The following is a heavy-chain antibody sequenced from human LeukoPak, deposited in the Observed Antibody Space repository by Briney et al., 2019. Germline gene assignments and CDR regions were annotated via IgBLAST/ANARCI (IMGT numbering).Heavy chain of an antibody. J-gene: IGHJ3*02. D-gene: IGHD3-10*01. Sequence: ASVKVSCKASGYTFTDYYMHWVRQAPGQGLEWMGWINPNSGATNSAQKFQGRVCMTRDTSISTAYMELNRLRSDDTAVYYCARPFGSGRRDAFAIWGQGTVVTVSS. CDR2: INPNSGAT. CDR3: ARPFGSGRRDAFAI. CDR1: GYTFTDYY. V-gene: IGHV1-2*02.